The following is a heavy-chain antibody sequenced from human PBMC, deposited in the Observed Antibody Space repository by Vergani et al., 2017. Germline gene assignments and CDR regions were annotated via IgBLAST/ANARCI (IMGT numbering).Heavy chain of an antibody. CDR2: INSDGSST. CDR1: GFTFSSYW. Sequence: EVQLVESGGGLVQPGGSLRLSCAASGFTFSSYWMHWVRHAPGKGLVWVSRINSDGSSTSYADSVKGRFTISRDNAKNTLYRQMNSLRAEDTAVYYCARAPYYDFWSGYYGKYYYDYGMDVWGQGTTVTVSS. V-gene: IGHV3-74*01. D-gene: IGHD3-3*01. J-gene: IGHJ6*02. CDR3: ARAPYYDFWSGYYGKYYYDYGMDV.